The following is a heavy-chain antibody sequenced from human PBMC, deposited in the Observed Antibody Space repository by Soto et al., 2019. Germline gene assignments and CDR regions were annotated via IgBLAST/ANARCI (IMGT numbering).Heavy chain of an antibody. CDR1: GFTFSSYA. D-gene: IGHD6-19*01. CDR3: ARDLVAGRRFDY. J-gene: IGHJ4*02. V-gene: IGHV3-30-3*01. Sequence: QVQLVESGGGVVQPGRSLRLSCAASGFTFSSYAMHWVRQAPGKGLEWVAVISYDGSNKYYADSVKGRFTISRDNSKNTLYLQMNSLRAEDTAVYYCARDLVAGRRFDYWGQGTLVTVSS. CDR2: ISYDGSNK.